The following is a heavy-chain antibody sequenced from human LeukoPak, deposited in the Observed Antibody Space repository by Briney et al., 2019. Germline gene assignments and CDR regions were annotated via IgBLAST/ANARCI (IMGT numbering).Heavy chain of an antibody. Sequence: GGSLRLSCAASGFTFSSYDMHWVRQAPGKGLEWVAGISYNGSNKYYADSVKGRFTISRDNSKNTLDLQMTSLRAEDTAVYYCAKHAAAAGHGMDVWGQGTTVTVSS. CDR2: ISYNGSNK. CDR3: AKHAAAAGHGMDV. J-gene: IGHJ6*02. V-gene: IGHV3-30*18. D-gene: IGHD6-13*01. CDR1: GFTFSSYD.